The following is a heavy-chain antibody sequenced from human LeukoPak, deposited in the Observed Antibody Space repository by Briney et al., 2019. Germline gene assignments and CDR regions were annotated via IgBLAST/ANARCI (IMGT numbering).Heavy chain of an antibody. J-gene: IGHJ4*02. Sequence: ASVKVSCTASGDTFSSYAISWVRQAPGQGLEWMGRIIPILGIANYAQKFQGRVTITADKSTSTAYMELSSLRSEDTAVYYCARDPSSSSRTSDYWGQGTLVTVSS. CDR3: ARDPSSSSRTSDY. D-gene: IGHD6-6*01. CDR1: GDTFSSYA. CDR2: IIPILGIA. V-gene: IGHV1-69*04.